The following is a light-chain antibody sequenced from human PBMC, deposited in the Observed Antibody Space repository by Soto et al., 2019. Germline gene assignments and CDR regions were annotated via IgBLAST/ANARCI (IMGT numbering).Light chain of an antibody. V-gene: IGKV1-5*01. CDR3: QQYNSHWT. CDR2: DAS. J-gene: IGKJ1*01. CDR1: QSISRR. Sequence: DIQMTQSPSTLSASVGDRVTISCRASQSISRRLAWYQQKPGKAPNLLIYDASSLQSGVPSRFSGIGSGTEFTPTISSLQPDYFATYYCQQYNSHWTFGQGTKVEIK.